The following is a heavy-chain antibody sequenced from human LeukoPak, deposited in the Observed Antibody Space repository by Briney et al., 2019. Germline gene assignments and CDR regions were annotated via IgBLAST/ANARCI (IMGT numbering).Heavy chain of an antibody. D-gene: IGHD3-10*01. J-gene: IGHJ4*02. V-gene: IGHV3-7*01. Sequence: GGSLRLSCVASGGTYNTYWMSWIRQAPGKGREGVGDIKEDENEKHYGDSVRGRFIISRDNAQNSMYLQMNNLGAEDTALYYCTRAEPYGSGSRDYWGRGTLVTVSS. CDR1: GGTYNTYW. CDR2: IKEDENEK. CDR3: TRAEPYGSGSRDY.